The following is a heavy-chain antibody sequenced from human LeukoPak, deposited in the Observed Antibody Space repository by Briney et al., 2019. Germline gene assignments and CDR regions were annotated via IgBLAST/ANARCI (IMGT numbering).Heavy chain of an antibody. J-gene: IGHJ4*02. V-gene: IGHV1-18*01. CDR2: ISAYNGNT. Sequence: GASVKVSCKASGYTFTGYGISWVRQAPGQGLEWMGWISAYNGNTNYAQKLQGRVTITRDTSASTAYMELSSLRSEDTAVYYCARGGGYTVTTSGDYWGQGTLVTVSS. D-gene: IGHD4-17*01. CDR3: ARGGGYTVTTSGDY. CDR1: GYTFTGYG.